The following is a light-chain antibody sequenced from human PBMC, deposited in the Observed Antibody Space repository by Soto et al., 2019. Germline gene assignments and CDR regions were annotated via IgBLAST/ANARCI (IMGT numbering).Light chain of an antibody. J-gene: IGKJ2*01. Sequence: DINMTQSPSTLSASVGDRVTITCRASQSIDVWLAWYQQKLGKAPRLLIYGASSLQSGVPSRLSGRGSGTEFTLSISSLQPEDFAPYVCPQYNSQSPDTFGQGTKLEIK. CDR3: PQYNSQSPDT. CDR1: QSIDVW. V-gene: IGKV1-5*01. CDR2: GAS.